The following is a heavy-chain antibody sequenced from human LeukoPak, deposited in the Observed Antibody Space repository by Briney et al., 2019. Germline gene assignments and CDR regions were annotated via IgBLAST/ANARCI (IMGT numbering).Heavy chain of an antibody. CDR3: AKVPTGVGSGSY. Sequence: TGGSLRLSCAASGFTFSSYGMHWVRQAPGKGLEWVAVIIHDGSNKDYADSVKGRFTISRDNSKNTLYLQMNSLRTEDTAVYYCAKVPTGVGSGSYWGQGTLVTVSS. CDR2: IIHDGSNK. J-gene: IGHJ4*02. CDR1: GFTFSSYG. V-gene: IGHV3-30*18. D-gene: IGHD3-10*01.